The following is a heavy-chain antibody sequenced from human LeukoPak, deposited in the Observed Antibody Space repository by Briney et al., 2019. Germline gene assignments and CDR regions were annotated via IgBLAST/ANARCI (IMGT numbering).Heavy chain of an antibody. CDR3: ATADDSATGIDY. CDR1: GFTFSSYS. J-gene: IGHJ4*02. V-gene: IGHV3-21*04. Sequence: PGGSLRLSCAASGFTFSSYSMNWVRQAPGKGLEWVSSISSSSSYIYYADSVKGRFTISRDNSKNTLYLQMNSLRAEDTAVYYCATADDSATGIDYWGQGTLVTVSS. D-gene: IGHD1-26*01. CDR2: ISSSSSYI.